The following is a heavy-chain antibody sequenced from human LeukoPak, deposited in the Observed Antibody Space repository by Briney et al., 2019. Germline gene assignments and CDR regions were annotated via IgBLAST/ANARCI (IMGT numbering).Heavy chain of an antibody. CDR1: GGSISRYY. J-gene: IGHJ4*02. Sequence: SETLSLTCTVSGGSISRYYWSWIRQPPGEGLEWIGYIYSTGSTNSNPSLKSRVTISVDTSRNQFSLRLTSVTAADTAAYYCARHESAVGALFYWGQGTLVTVSS. D-gene: IGHD1-26*01. CDR2: IYSTGST. CDR3: ARHESAVGALFY. V-gene: IGHV4-59*08.